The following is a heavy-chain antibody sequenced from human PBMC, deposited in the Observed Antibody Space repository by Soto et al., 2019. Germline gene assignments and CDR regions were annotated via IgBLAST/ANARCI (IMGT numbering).Heavy chain of an antibody. V-gene: IGHV3-72*01. D-gene: IGHD2-21*01. J-gene: IGHJ6*02. CDR3: ARHIPYHGKDV. CDR2: VRNKVNSYTT. Sequence: EVQLVESGGGLVQPGGSLRLSCAASGFTFSDHYMDWVRQAPGKGLEWVGRVRNKVNSYTTECAASVKGRFTISRDDSKNALYLQMNSLKTEDTAVYYCARHIPYHGKDVWGQGTTVTVSS. CDR1: GFTFSDHY.